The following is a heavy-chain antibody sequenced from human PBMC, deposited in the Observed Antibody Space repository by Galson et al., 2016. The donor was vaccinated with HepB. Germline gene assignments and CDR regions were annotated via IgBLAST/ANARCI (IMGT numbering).Heavy chain of an antibody. CDR1: GGTFSTYA. CDR3: ARGAVAVGGTLHFYYYGMDV. CDR2: SVPILGMA. D-gene: IGHD6-13*01. V-gene: IGHV1-69*04. Sequence: SVKVSCKASGGTFSTYAFSWVRQAPGQGLEWVGRSVPILGMANYAQKFQGRVTITADKSTNTSYMELSSLRSEDTAVYYCARGAVAVGGTLHFYYYGMDVWGQGTTVTVSS. J-gene: IGHJ6*02.